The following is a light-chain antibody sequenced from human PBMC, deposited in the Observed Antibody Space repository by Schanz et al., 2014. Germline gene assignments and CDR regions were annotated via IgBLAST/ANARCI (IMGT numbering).Light chain of an antibody. V-gene: IGKV3-11*01. Sequence: EIVLTQSPATLSLSPGERATLSCRASQSIGSQLAWYQQKRGQAPRLLISDASNRATGIPGRFSGSGSGTEFTLTISSLQSEDFGVYYCQQYGSSPWTFGQGTKVEFK. CDR3: QQYGSSPWT. CDR1: QSIGSQ. J-gene: IGKJ1*01. CDR2: DAS.